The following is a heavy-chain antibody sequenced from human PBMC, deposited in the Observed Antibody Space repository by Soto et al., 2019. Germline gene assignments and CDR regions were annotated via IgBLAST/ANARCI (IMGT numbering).Heavy chain of an antibody. CDR2: INAGDGDT. D-gene: IGHD3-10*01. CDR3: SRLRFFLVRVDRFDV. J-gene: IGHJ4*02. V-gene: IGHV1-2*02. Sequence: QVQLVQSGAEVKKPGASVKVSCQASGYTFTDHYLHWVRQATGHGLEWMGWINAGDGDTNYPQKFPGRISMTRDTSIKTAYLELSRLTSVDTGVYYCSRLRFFLVRVDRFDVCGQGTLVSVSS. CDR1: GYTFTDHY.